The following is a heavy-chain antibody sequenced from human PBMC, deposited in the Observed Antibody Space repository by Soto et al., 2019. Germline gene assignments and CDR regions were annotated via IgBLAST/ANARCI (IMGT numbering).Heavy chain of an antibody. D-gene: IGHD4-4*01. CDR2: ISAYNGNT. CDR1: GYTFTSYG. CDR3: ASPHSNYEIRYYYYGMDV. Sequence: GASVKVSCKASGYTFTSYGISWVRQAPGQGLEWMGWISAYNGNTNYAQKLQGRVTMTADTSTSTAYMELSSLRSEDTAVYYCASPHSNYEIRYYYYGMDVWSQGTTVTVSS. J-gene: IGHJ6*02. V-gene: IGHV1-18*01.